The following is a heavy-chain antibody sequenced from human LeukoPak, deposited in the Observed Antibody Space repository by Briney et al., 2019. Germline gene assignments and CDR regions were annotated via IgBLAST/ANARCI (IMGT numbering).Heavy chain of an antibody. CDR1: GGTFSSYA. J-gene: IGHJ1*01. CDR2: IIPPSGTA. Sequence: ASVKVSCKASGGTFSSYAISWVRQAPGQGLEWMGGIIPPSGTANYAQKFQGRVTISKDDSTSTTYMELSSLRSEDTAVYYCTTYGANVAEYFEHWGQGTLVGVSS. D-gene: IGHD4/OR15-4a*01. V-gene: IGHV1-69*05. CDR3: TTYGANVAEYFEH.